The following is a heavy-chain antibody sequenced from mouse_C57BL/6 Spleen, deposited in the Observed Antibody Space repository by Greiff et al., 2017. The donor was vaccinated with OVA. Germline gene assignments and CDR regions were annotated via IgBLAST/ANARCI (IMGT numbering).Heavy chain of an antibody. CDR3: ARGGTTVVAEDYYAMDY. CDR2: IYPGDGDT. V-gene: IGHV1-82*01. CDR1: GYAFSSSW. D-gene: IGHD1-1*01. Sequence: QVQLQQSGPELVKPGASVKISCKASGYAFSSSWMNWVKQRPGKGLEWIGRIYPGDGDTNYNGKFKGKATLTADKSSSTAYMQLSSLTSEDSAVYFCARGGTTVVAEDYYAMDYWGQGTSVTVSS. J-gene: IGHJ4*01.